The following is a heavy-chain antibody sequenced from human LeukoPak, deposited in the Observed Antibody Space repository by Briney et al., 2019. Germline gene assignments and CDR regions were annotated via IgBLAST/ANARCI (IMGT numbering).Heavy chain of an antibody. Sequence: PGGSLRLSCAASGFTFSSYSMNWLRQAPGKGLEWVSSISSSSSYIYYADSVKGRFTISRDNAKNSLYLQMNSLRAEDTAVYYCARVDGQRLTGYRGFDPWGQGTLVTASS. CDR2: ISSSSSYI. CDR1: GFTFSSYS. J-gene: IGHJ5*02. D-gene: IGHD3-9*01. CDR3: ARVDGQRLTGYRGFDP. V-gene: IGHV3-21*01.